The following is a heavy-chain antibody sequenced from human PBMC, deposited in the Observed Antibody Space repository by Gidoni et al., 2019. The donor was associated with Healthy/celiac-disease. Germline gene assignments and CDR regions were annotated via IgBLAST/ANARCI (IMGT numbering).Heavy chain of an antibody. V-gene: IGHV3-33*01. J-gene: IGHJ4*02. Sequence: QVHLVEPGGAVVQPGRSLRLSCSPSGFTFSSYGMHWVRQAPGKGLEWVAVIWYDGSNKYYADSVKGRFTISRDNSKNTLYLQMNSLRAEDTAVYYCARSDFWSGYYNFDYWGQGTLVTVSS. CDR3: ARSDFWSGYYNFDY. CDR1: GFTFSSYG. CDR2: IWYDGSNK. D-gene: IGHD3-3*01.